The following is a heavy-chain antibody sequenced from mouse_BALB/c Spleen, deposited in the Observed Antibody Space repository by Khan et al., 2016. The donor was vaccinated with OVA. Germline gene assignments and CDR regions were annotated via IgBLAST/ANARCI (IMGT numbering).Heavy chain of an antibody. V-gene: IGHV1-7*01. CDR3: ARRGDYYGYYFDY. D-gene: IGHD1-1*01. CDR1: GFTFTSYW. Sequence: QVQLKQSGAELAKPGASVKMSCKATGFTFTSYWMHWVKQRPGQGLEWIGFINPSTGYTDYNQKFKDKATLTADKSSSTAYIQLSSLTSEDSAVYYSARRGDYYGYYFDYWGQGTTLTVSS. CDR2: INPSTGYT. J-gene: IGHJ2*01.